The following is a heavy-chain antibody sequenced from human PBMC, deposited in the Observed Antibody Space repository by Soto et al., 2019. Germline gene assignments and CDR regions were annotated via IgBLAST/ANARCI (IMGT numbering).Heavy chain of an antibody. Sequence: SXKVSFMASGYTXSSYYRDWVRQAPGQGLEWMGIINPSGGSTSYAKKLQGRVTMTRDTSTRTVYMELSSLRSEDTAVYYCARVTGAVASYLDYWGQGTLVTVSS. CDR2: INPSGGST. V-gene: IGHV1-46*01. J-gene: IGHJ4*02. CDR1: GYTXSSYY. D-gene: IGHD6-19*01. CDR3: ARVTGAVASYLDY.